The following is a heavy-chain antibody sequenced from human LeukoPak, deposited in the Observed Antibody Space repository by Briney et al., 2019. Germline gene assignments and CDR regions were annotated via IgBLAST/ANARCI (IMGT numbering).Heavy chain of an antibody. J-gene: IGHJ4*02. D-gene: IGHD6-19*01. CDR3: ARDIRTYSSGWHGY. CDR2: ISSSSYI. CDR1: GFTFSSYS. Sequence: GGSLRLSCAASGFTFSSYSMNWVRQAPGKGLEWVSSISSSSYIYYADSVKGRFTISRDNAKNSLYLQMNSLRAEDTAVYYCARDIRTYSSGWHGYWGQGTLVTVSS. V-gene: IGHV3-21*01.